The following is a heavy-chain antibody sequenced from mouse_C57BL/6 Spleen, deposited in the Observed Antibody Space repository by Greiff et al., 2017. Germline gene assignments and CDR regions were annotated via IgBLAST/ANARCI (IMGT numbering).Heavy chain of an antibody. V-gene: IGHV1-61*01. CDR3: SSYYGSSYDWYFDV. D-gene: IGHD1-1*01. Sequence: QVQLQQSGAELVRPGSSVKLSCKASGYTFTSYWMDWVKQRPGQGLEWIGNIYPSDSETHYNQKFKDKATLTVDKSSSTAYMQLSSLTSEDSAVYYCSSYYGSSYDWYFDVCGTGTTVTVSS. CDR2: IYPSDSET. J-gene: IGHJ1*03. CDR1: GYTFTSYW.